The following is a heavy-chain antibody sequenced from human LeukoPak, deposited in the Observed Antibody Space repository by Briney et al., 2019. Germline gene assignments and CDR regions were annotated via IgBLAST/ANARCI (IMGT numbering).Heavy chain of an antibody. CDR3: ARDIVIGSGSCLD. Sequence: GGSLRLSGAASGLTFSSHWMHWVRQAPGKGLVWVSRISENRYTTNYADSVKGRFTISRDNAKNTVYLQMNSLRVEDTAVYYCARDIVIGSGSCLDWGQGTLVTVSS. D-gene: IGHD3-10*01. V-gene: IGHV3-74*01. CDR1: GLTFSSHW. J-gene: IGHJ4*02. CDR2: ISENRYTT.